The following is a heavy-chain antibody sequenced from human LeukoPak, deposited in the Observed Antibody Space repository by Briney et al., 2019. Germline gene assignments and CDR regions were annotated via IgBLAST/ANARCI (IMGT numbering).Heavy chain of an antibody. V-gene: IGHV3-30*18. CDR1: GCTFSNYG. CDR2: ISYDGNNK. CDR3: AKDIDYGGAN. D-gene: IGHD4-23*01. Sequence: GRSLRLSCAASGCTFSNYGMHWVRQAPGKGLEWVALISYDGNNKYYSDSMKGRFTISRDNSKNTLYLQMNSLRAEDTAVYYCAKDIDYGGANWGQGTLVIVSS. J-gene: IGHJ4*02.